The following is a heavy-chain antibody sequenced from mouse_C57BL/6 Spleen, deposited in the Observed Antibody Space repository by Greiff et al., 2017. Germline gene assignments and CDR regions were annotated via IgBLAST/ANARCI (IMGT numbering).Heavy chain of an antibody. CDR2: IHPNRGST. CDR1: GYTFTSYW. J-gene: IGHJ3*01. V-gene: IGHV1-64*01. D-gene: IGHD2-5*01. CDR3: AYYSNYDGFAY. Sequence: QVQLQQPGAELVKPGASVKLSCKASGYTFTSYWMHWVKQRPGKGLEWLGMIHPNRGSTNYNATLKSKATLTVDKSSSTALMQLSSLTSEDSAVYYCAYYSNYDGFAYWCQGTLVTVSA.